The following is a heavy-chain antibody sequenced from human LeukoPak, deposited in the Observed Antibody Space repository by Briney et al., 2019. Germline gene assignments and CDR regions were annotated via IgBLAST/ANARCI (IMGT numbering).Heavy chain of an antibody. J-gene: IGHJ4*02. CDR3: ARVQPRYYYDSSGYLAFDY. D-gene: IGHD3-22*01. V-gene: IGHV1-2*02. CDR1: GYTFTGYY. Sequence: AASVKVSCKASGYTFTGYYMHWVRQAPGQGLEWMGWINPNSGGTNYAQKFQGRVTMTRDTSISTAYMELSRLRSDDTAVYYCARVQPRYYYDSSGYLAFDYWGQGTLVTVSS. CDR2: INPNSGGT.